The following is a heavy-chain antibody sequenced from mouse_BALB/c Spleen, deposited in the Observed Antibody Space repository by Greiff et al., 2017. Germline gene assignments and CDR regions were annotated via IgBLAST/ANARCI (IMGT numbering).Heavy chain of an antibody. Sequence: EVQLQQSGPDLVKPSQSLSLSCTATGYSITSVYIWHWIRQFPGNKLEWMCFIHYSGSTNYNPSLNSRISITRDTSKNQFFLQLSSVTTEDTATYCCATKSAYYCAMDYWGQGTSVTVSS. CDR1: GYSITSVYI. J-gene: IGHJ4*01. D-gene: IGHD6-1*01. CDR2: IHYSGST. CDR3: ATKSAYYCAMDY. V-gene: IGHV3-1*02.